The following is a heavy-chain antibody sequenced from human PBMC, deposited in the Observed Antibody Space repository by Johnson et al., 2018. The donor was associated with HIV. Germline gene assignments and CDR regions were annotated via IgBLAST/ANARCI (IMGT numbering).Heavy chain of an antibody. J-gene: IGHJ3*02. V-gene: IGHV3-7*01. CDR1: GFTFSSYW. D-gene: IGHD3-10*01. CDR2: IKQDGSEK. CDR3: ARDSMVRGVNAFDI. Sequence: VQLVESGGGLVQPGGSLRLSCVVSGFTFSSYWMSWVRQAPGKGLEWVANIKQDGSEKYYVDSVKGRFTISRDNAKNSLYLQMNSLRAEDTAVYYCARDSMVRGVNAFDIWGQGTMVTVSS.